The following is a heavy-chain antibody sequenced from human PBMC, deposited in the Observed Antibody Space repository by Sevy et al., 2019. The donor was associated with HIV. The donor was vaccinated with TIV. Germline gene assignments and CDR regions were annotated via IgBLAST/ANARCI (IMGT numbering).Heavy chain of an antibody. CDR2: ISYDGSYR. V-gene: IGHV3-30*18. D-gene: IGHD3-16*01. CDR1: GFTFSTYD. Sequence: GGSLRLSCAASGFTFSTYDMHWVRQAPGKGLEWVAIISYDGSYRYYADSVRGRFSMSRDNSNNIMYLQMNGLSIEDTALYYCAKNRPPGGSYFSRHGMDVWGRGTTVTVSS. CDR3: AKNRPPGGSYFSRHGMDV. J-gene: IGHJ6*02.